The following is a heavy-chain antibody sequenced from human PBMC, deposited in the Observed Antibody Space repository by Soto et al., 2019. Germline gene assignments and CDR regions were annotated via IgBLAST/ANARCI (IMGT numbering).Heavy chain of an antibody. V-gene: IGHV1-18*01. CDR1: GYTFTSYG. J-gene: IGHJ5*02. CDR3: ARDPKTSNWFDP. CDR2: ISAYNGNT. Sequence: ASVKVSCKASGYTFTSYGISWVRQAPGQGLEWMGWISAYNGNTNYAQKLQGRVTMTTDTSTSTAYMELSSLRSEDTAVYYCARDPKTSNWFDPWGQGTLVTVSS. D-gene: IGHD1-7*01.